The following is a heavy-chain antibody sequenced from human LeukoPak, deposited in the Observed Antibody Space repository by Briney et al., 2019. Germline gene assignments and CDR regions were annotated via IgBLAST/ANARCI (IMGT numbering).Heavy chain of an antibody. CDR3: ARSWHDFWGGYSLYFDY. V-gene: IGHV4-39*07. CDR1: GGSISSSSYY. CDR2: IYYSGST. Sequence: SETLSLTCTVSGGSISSSSYYWGWIRQPPGKGLEWIGSIYYSGSTYYNPSLKSRVTISVDTYKNQFSLKLSSVTAADTAVYYCARSWHDFWGGYSLYFDYWGQGTLVTVSS. J-gene: IGHJ4*02. D-gene: IGHD3-3*01.